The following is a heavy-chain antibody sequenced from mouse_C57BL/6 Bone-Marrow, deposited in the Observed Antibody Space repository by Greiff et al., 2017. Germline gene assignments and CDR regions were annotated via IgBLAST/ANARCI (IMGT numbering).Heavy chain of an antibody. CDR2: IRSKSSNYAT. Sequence: EVQVVESGGGLVQPKGSLKLSCAASGFTFNTYAMHWVRQAPGKGLEWVARIRSKSSNYATYYADSVKDRFTISRDDSQSMLYLQMNNLKTEDTAMYYWVRERYYGSSSYFDYWGQGTTLTVSS. CDR1: GFTFNTYA. D-gene: IGHD1-1*01. V-gene: IGHV10-3*01. J-gene: IGHJ2*01. CDR3: VRERYYGSSSYFDY.